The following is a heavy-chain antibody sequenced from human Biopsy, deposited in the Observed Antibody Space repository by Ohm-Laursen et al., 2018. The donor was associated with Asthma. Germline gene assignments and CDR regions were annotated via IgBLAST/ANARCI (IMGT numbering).Heavy chain of an antibody. V-gene: IGHV1-69*01. D-gene: IGHD2-2*01. CDR3: ARKAGSCISRTCYSLDF. Sequence: SSVKVSCKSLGGTFNTYVIGWVRQAPGQGLGWVGGINSVFGTTTYPQKFQDRVTITADDSTSTVYMESSSLRSEDTAVYYCARKAGSCISRTCYSLDFWGQGTLVTVSS. J-gene: IGHJ4*02. CDR1: GGTFNTYV. CDR2: INSVFGTT.